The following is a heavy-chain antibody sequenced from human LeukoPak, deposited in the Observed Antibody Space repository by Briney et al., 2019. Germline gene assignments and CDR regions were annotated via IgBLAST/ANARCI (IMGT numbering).Heavy chain of an antibody. CDR3: ARQYYDFWSGSAGDWFDP. V-gene: IGHV4-39*01. Sequence: KASETLSLTCTVSGGSISSSSYYWGWIRQPSGKGLEWIGSIYYSGSTYYNPSLKSRVTISVDTSKNQFSLKLSSVTAADTAVYYCARQYYDFWSGSAGDWFDPWGQGTLVTVSS. J-gene: IGHJ5*02. CDR2: IYYSGST. CDR1: GGSISSSSYY. D-gene: IGHD3-3*01.